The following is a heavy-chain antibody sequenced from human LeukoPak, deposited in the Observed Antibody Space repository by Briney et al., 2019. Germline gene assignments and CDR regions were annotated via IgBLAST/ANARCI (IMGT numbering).Heavy chain of an antibody. CDR1: RGSISSAGYY. D-gene: IGHD3-3*01. V-gene: IGHV4-61*02. Sequence: KASETLSLTCTVSRGSISSAGYYWSWIRQPAGKGLEWIGRVYTSGRTNYIPSLKSRVTIPLDTSNKQFSLKLSSVTAADTAVYYCASHDYDFWSGYYAYWGQGTLVTVSS. CDR2: VYTSGRT. CDR3: ASHDYDFWSGYYAY. J-gene: IGHJ4*02.